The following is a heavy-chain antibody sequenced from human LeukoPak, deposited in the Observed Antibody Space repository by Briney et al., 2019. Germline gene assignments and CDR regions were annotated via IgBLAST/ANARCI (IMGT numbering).Heavy chain of an antibody. V-gene: IGHV4-34*01. J-gene: IGHJ5*02. CDR1: GGSFSGYY. CDR2: INHSGST. Sequence: SETLSLTCTVYGGSFSGYYWSWIRQPPGKGLEWIGEINHSGSTNYNPSLKSRVTISVDTSKNQFSLKLSSVTAADTAVYYCARDVPWFDPWGQGTLVTVSS. CDR3: ARDVPWFDP.